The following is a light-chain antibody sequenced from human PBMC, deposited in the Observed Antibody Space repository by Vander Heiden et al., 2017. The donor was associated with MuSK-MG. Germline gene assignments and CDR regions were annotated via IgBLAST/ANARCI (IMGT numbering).Light chain of an antibody. CDR2: DVS. CDR3: SSYTSSSTLD. Sequence: QSALTQPASVSGSPGQSITISCTGTSSDVGGYKYVSWYQQHPGKAPKLMICDVSNRPSGVSNRFSGSKSGNTASLTISGLQAEDEADYYCSSYTSSSTLDFGTGTKVTVL. CDR1: SSDVGGYKY. V-gene: IGLV2-14*01. J-gene: IGLJ1*01.